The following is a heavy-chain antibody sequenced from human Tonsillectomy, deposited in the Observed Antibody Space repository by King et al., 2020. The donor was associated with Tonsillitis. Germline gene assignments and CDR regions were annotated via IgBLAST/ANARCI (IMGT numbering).Heavy chain of an antibody. CDR1: GGSISTYY. J-gene: IGHJ3*02. CDR3: ARDGGYSSGWYDRMDAFDI. D-gene: IGHD6-19*01. V-gene: IGHV4-59*01. CDR2: IYNSGST. Sequence: QLQESGPGLVKPSETLSLTCTVSGGSISTYYWSWIRQPPGKGLEWISYIYNSGSTNYNPSLTSRVTISVHTSKNQFSLKLNSVTAADTAVYYCARDGGYSSGWYDRMDAFDIWGHGTMVTVSS.